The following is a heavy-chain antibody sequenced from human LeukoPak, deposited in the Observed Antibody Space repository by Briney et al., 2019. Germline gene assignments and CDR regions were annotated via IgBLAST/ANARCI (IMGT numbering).Heavy chain of an antibody. V-gene: IGHV1-18*01. CDR3: ARESSNFHFDY. CDR2: ISAYNGNT. Sequence: SVKVSCKASGYTFPSYGISWVRQAPGKGLEWMGWISAYNGNTNYAQKLQGRVTMTTDTSTSTAYMELRSLRSDDTAVYYCARESSNFHFDYWGQGTLVTVSS. J-gene: IGHJ4*02. D-gene: IGHD4-11*01. CDR1: GYTFPSYG.